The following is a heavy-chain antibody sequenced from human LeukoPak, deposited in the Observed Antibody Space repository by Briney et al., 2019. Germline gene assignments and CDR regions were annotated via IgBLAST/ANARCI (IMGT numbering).Heavy chain of an antibody. Sequence: GGSLRLSCAASGFNFNDAAMTWVRQAPGKGLEWVSLIASSGRNTYYTDSVRGRFTISRDNSKKTLSLQMDSLRVEDTAIYYCAKDIQLSAWGLGTMVTVSS. D-gene: IGHD5-24*01. CDR3: AKDIQLSA. CDR1: GFNFNDAA. CDR2: IASSGRNT. V-gene: IGHV3-23*01. J-gene: IGHJ3*01.